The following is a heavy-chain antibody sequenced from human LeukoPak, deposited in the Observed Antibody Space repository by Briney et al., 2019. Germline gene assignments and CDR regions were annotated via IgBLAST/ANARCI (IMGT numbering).Heavy chain of an antibody. V-gene: IGHV4-59*01. D-gene: IGHD2-2*01. Sequence: PSETLSLTCTVSGGSISSYYWSWIRQPPGKGLEWIGYIYYSGSTNYNPSLKSRVTISVDTSKNQLSLKLSSVTAADTAVYYCATNLAYCSSTSCPYYYYYYMDVWGKGTTVTVSS. J-gene: IGHJ6*03. CDR3: ATNLAYCSSTSCPYYYYYYMDV. CDR2: IYYSGST. CDR1: GGSISSYY.